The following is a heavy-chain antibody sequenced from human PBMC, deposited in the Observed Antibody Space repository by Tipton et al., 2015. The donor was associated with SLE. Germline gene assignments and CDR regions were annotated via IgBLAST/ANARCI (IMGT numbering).Heavy chain of an antibody. V-gene: IGHV4-39*07. D-gene: IGHD7-27*01. CDR1: NGSITSLYDY. J-gene: IGHJ4*02. Sequence: LRLSCTVSNGSITSLYDYWGWVRQPPGKGLEWLGSVFYGGRYYYNASLRSRVTISVDTVKTQVSLKLTSVTAADTAVYYCARDPNGGYGSFDYWGLGALVTVSS. CDR2: VFYGGRY. CDR3: ARDPNGGYGSFDY.